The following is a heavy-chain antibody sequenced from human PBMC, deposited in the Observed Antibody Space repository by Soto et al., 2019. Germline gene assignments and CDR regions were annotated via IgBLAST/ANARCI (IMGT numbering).Heavy chain of an antibody. CDR3: ARSTEWNAFDL. CDR2: IYSGGTT. J-gene: IGHJ3*01. V-gene: IGHV3-53*02. CDR1: GFTVIRDY. D-gene: IGHD3-3*01. Sequence: EEQLVETGGGLIQPGGSLRLSCAVSGFTVIRDYMNWVRQAPGKGLEWVSVIYSGGTTYHADSVKGRFTISRDNSGNTLFLQMNSLRAEGTAMYYCARSTEWNAFDLWGQGTMVTVSS.